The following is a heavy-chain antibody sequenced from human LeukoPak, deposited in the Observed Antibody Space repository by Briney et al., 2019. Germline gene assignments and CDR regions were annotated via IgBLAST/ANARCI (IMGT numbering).Heavy chain of an antibody. J-gene: IGHJ3*02. CDR3: ASESYYDFWSGSRALDI. Sequence: GGSLRVSCAASGFTFSSYSMNWVRQAPGKRLEWVSSISSSSRYIFYADSVKGRFTISRDNAKNSLYLQMNSLRAEDTAVYYCASESYYDFWSGSRALDIWGQGTMVTGSS. CDR2: ISSSSRYI. D-gene: IGHD3-3*01. V-gene: IGHV3-21*01. CDR1: GFTFSSYS.